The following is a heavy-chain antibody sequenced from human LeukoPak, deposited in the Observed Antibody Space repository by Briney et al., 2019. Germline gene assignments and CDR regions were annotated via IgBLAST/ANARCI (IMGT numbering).Heavy chain of an antibody. V-gene: IGHV3-72*01. CDR1: GFTFSDHF. Sequence: SLRLSCAPSGFTFSDHFMDCVRQAPGKGLEWVGRTTNKANSYTTQNAAAAKGRFTISRDDSKNSLYLQMNSLKTEDTAVYYCARSYSSGWYSDFWGQGTLVTVSS. J-gene: IGHJ4*02. CDR2: TTNKANSYTT. CDR3: ARSYSSGWYSDF. D-gene: IGHD6-19*01.